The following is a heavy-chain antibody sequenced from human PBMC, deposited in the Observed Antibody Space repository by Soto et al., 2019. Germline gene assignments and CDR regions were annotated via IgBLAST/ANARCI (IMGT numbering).Heavy chain of an antibody. CDR3: ATLGRADYPPLAA. V-gene: IGHV3-30*14. Sequence: QARLVRSGGGLVQSGRSLTLSCEASGFLFSTSTLNWVRRAPGKGLEWVAEISSRGTDIYYADSVKGRFTISRDNSKNTLYLLLDRVKRDDTAVYFCATLGRADYPPLAAWGQGTLVTVSS. CDR1: GFLFSTST. J-gene: IGHJ5*02. CDR2: ISSRGTDI. D-gene: IGHD4-17*01.